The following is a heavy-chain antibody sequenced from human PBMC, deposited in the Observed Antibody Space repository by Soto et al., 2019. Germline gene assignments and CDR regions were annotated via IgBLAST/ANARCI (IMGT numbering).Heavy chain of an antibody. V-gene: IGHV4-4*02. D-gene: IGHD4-17*01. Sequence: SETLSLTCAVSGGSISSSNWWSWVRQPPGKGLEWIGEIYHSGSTNYNPSLKSRVTISVDKSKNQFSLKLSSVTAADTAVYYCARTATTVTKYYYYGMDVWGQGTTVT. J-gene: IGHJ6*02. CDR3: ARTATTVTKYYYYGMDV. CDR1: GGSISSSNW. CDR2: IYHSGST.